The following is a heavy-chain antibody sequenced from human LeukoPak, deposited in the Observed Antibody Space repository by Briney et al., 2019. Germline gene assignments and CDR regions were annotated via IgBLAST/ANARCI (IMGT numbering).Heavy chain of an antibody. D-gene: IGHD1-7*01. CDR1: GFTFSSYA. Sequence: GGSLRLSCAASGFTFSSYAVSWVRQAPGKGLEWVSTISGSGGSTYYADSVKGRFTISRDNSENTLYLQMNSLRADDTAVYYCAKGLSNYYFAFDFWGQGTMVTVSS. CDR3: AKGLSNYYFAFDF. V-gene: IGHV3-23*01. CDR2: ISGSGGST. J-gene: IGHJ3*01.